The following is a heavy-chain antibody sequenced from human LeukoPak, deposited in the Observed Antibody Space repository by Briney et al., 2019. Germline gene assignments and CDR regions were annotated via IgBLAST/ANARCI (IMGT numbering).Heavy chain of an antibody. CDR3: ARGVGGRESTLFDY. Sequence: PGGSLRLSCAASGFTFSSYSMNWVRQAPGKGLEWVSSISSSSSYIYYADSVKGRFTISRDNAKNSLYLQMNSLRAEDTAVYYWARGVGGRESTLFDYWGHGTLVTVSS. V-gene: IGHV3-21*01. CDR2: ISSSSSYI. CDR1: GFTFSSYS. J-gene: IGHJ4*01. D-gene: IGHD3-16*01.